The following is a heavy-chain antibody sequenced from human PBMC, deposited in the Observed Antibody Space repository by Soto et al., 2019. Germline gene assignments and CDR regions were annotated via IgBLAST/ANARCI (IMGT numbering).Heavy chain of an antibody. CDR1: GFTFSSSG. Sequence: GGSLRLSCAASGFTFSSSGMHWVRQAPGKGLEWVSVISYDGTNKYYADSVKGRLTISRDNSKNTLYLQMNSLRAEDTGVYYCAKEFHTWNYFDYWGQGTLVTVPQ. CDR3: AKEFHTWNYFDY. V-gene: IGHV3-30*18. D-gene: IGHD1-20*01. CDR2: ISYDGTNK. J-gene: IGHJ4*02.